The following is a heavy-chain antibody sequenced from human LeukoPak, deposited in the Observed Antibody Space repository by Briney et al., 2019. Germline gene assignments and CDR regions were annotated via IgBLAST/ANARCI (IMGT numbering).Heavy chain of an antibody. V-gene: IGHV3-23*01. CDR3: ARGRVGALLHALDI. D-gene: IGHD1-26*01. J-gene: IGHJ3*02. CDR1: GFTFGSYA. CDR2: IRTSSSAT. Sequence: PGGSLRLSCVGSGFTFGSYAINWVRRAPGKGLEWVAPIRTSSSATYYADSVKVRFATSRDDSRSTVFLQMNSLRAEDTAVYYCARGRVGALLHALDIWGQGTLVAVSS.